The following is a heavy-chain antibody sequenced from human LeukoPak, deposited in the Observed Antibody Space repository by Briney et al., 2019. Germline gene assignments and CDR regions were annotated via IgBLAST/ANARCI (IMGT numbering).Heavy chain of an antibody. V-gene: IGHV3-7*01. D-gene: IGHD6-13*01. J-gene: IGHJ4*02. CDR2: IKEDGSIK. CDR3: ARIGYSSSSIDY. Sequence: GGSLRLSCAASGFTFSLYWMSWVRQAPGKGLEWVANIKEDGSIKYYVDSVKGRLTISRDNAKSSVYLQVNSLRAEDTALYYCARIGYSSSSIDYWGQGTLVTVSS. CDR1: GFTFSLYW.